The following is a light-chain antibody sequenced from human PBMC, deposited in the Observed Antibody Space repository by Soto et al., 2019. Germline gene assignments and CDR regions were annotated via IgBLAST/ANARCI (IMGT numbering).Light chain of an antibody. Sequence: PGDRAALSCRASQSIFTYLAWYQQKPGQAPRLLIYDASNRATGIPARFSGSGSGTDFTLTISSLEPEDFAVYYCQQRSNWITFGQGTRLEIK. V-gene: IGKV3-11*01. J-gene: IGKJ5*01. CDR1: QSIFTY. CDR3: QQRSNWIT. CDR2: DAS.